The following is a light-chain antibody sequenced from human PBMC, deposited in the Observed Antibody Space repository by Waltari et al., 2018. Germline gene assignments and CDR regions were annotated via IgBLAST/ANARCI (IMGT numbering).Light chain of an antibody. V-gene: IGLV2-14*03. CDR1: SSDVGGYNY. J-gene: IGLJ6*01. CDR2: DVS. Sequence: QSALTQPASVSGSPGQSITISCTGTSSDVGGYNYVSWYQQHPGKAPKLMIYDVSKRHSGVSNRVSGSKSGNTASLTISGLQAEDEADYYCSSYTSSSTQNVFGSGTKVTVL. CDR3: SSYTSSSTQNV.